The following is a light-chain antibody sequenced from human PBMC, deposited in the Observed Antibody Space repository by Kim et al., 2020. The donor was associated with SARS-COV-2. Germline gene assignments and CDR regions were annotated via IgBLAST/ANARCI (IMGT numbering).Light chain of an antibody. CDR2: GNS. Sequence: QRVTISCTGSSSNSGAGYNVHWYQQLPGTAPKLLIYGNSNRPSGVPDRFSGSNSGTSASLTITGLLAEDEADYYCQSFDSRLTGWAFGGGTQLTVL. CDR3: QSFDSRLTGWA. V-gene: IGLV1-40*01. J-gene: IGLJ3*02. CDR1: SSNSGAGYN.